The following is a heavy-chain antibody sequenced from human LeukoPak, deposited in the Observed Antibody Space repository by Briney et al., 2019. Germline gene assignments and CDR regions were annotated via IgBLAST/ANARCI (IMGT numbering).Heavy chain of an antibody. D-gene: IGHD3-3*01. CDR3: ARDTSRNYDFWSGYEQYNWFDP. V-gene: IGHV4-38-2*02. J-gene: IGHJ5*02. CDR2: IYHSGST. CDR1: GGSFSGYY. Sequence: PSETLSLTCAVYGGSFSGYYWGWIRQPPGKGLEWIGSIYHSGSTYYNPSLKSRVTISVDTSKNQFSLKLSSVTAADTAVYYCARDTSRNYDFWSGYEQYNWFDPWGQGTLVTVSS.